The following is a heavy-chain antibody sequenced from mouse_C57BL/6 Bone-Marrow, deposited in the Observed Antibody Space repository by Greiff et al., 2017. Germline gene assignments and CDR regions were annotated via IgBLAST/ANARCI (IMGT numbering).Heavy chain of an antibody. V-gene: IGHV1-80*01. CDR2: IYPGDGDT. Sequence: VQLQQSGAELVKPGASVKISCKASGYAFSSYWMTWVKQRPGKSLEWIGQIYPGDGDTTYNGKFKGKATLTADKSSSTAYMQLSSLTSDDSAVYFCARGAYWGQGTLVTVSA. CDR1: GYAFSSYW. J-gene: IGHJ3*01. CDR3: ARGAY.